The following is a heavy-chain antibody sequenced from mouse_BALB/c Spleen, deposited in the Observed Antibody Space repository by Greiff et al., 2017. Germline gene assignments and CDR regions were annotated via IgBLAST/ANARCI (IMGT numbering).Heavy chain of an antibody. Sequence: EVQVVESGTVLARPGASVKMSCKASGYTFTSYWMHWVKQRPGQGLEWIGAIYPGNSDTSSNQKFKGKAKLTAVTSTSTAYMELSSLTNEDSAVYYCTRFPNYGSSLYYFDYWGQGTTLTVSS. V-gene: IGHV1-5*01. J-gene: IGHJ2*01. CDR2: IYPGNSDT. CDR3: TRFPNYGSSLYYFDY. CDR1: GYTFTSYW. D-gene: IGHD1-1*01.